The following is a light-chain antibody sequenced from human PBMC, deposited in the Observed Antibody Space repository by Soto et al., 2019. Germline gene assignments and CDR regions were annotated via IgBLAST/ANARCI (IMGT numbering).Light chain of an antibody. CDR3: QQYGSSLLT. CDR1: QSVSGSF. CDR2: NTS. Sequence: EIVLTQSPGTLSLSPGERATLSCRASQSVSGSFLAWYQQKPGQALRLLIYNTSSRATGIPDRFSGSGSGTDFTLTISRLELEDFAVYYCQQYGSSLLTFGGGTKVEIK. V-gene: IGKV3-20*01. J-gene: IGKJ4*01.